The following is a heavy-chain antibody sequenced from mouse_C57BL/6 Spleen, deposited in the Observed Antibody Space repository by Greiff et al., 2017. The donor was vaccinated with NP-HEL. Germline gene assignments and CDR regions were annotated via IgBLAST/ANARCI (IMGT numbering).Heavy chain of an antibody. V-gene: IGHV2-3*01. Sequence: VQVVESGPGLVAPSQSLSITCTVSGFSLTSYGVSWVRQPPGKGLEWLGVIWGDGSTNYHSALIFRLSISKDNSKSQVFLKLNSLQTDDTATYYCAKQEGTTVDRYYYAMDYWGQGTSVTVSS. CDR1: GFSLTSYG. CDR3: AKQEGTTVDRYYYAMDY. CDR2: IWGDGST. J-gene: IGHJ4*01. D-gene: IGHD1-1*01.